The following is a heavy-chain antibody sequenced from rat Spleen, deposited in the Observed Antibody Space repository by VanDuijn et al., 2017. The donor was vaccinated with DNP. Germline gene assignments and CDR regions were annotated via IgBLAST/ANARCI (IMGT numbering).Heavy chain of an antibody. CDR1: GFTFSSYW. J-gene: IGHJ1*01. CDR2: VTSSGGYT. D-gene: IGHD5-1*01. CDR3: ARGSGTYYWYFDF. V-gene: IGHV5-31*01. Sequence: EVQLVESGGGLVQPGRSLKLSCAASGFTFSSYWMAWIRQVPGKGLEWVASVTSSGGYTYYPDSVKGRFIISRDNARNTLSLQMNSLRSEDTATYYCARGSGTYYWYFDFWGPGTMVTVSS.